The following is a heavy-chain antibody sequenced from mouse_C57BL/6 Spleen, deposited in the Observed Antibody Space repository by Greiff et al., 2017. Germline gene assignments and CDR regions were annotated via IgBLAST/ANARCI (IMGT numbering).Heavy chain of an antibody. Sequence: VQLQQSGAELVRPGASVTLSCKASGYTFTDYEMHWVKQTPVHGLEWIGAIDPETGGTAYNQKFKGKAILTADKSSSTAYMELRSLTSEDSAVYYCTRFGWLLPDYWGQGTTLTVSS. V-gene: IGHV1-15*01. CDR3: TRFGWLLPDY. CDR2: IDPETGGT. D-gene: IGHD2-3*01. J-gene: IGHJ2*01. CDR1: GYTFTDYE.